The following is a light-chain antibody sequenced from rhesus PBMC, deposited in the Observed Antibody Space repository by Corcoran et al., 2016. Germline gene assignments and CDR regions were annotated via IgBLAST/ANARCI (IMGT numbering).Light chain of an antibody. J-gene: IGKJ4*01. V-gene: IGKV3-35*01. CDR1: QSVSNY. CDR2: DVS. CDR3: QQYSNWPLT. Sequence: EIVLTQSPATLSLSPGERATLSCRASQSVSNYLAWYQQKPGQAPRLLNYDVSRRATGVPDRFTGRGPGTDFTRTLPSLEPEDVGIYYFQQYSNWPLTFGGGTKVELK.